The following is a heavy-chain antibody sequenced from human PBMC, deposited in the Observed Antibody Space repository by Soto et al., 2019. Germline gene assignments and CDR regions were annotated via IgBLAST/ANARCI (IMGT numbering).Heavy chain of an antibody. V-gene: IGHV1-69*01. D-gene: IGHD2-2*01. J-gene: IGHJ6*02. CDR2: IIPISGTA. CDR3: ARSQGSSTSLEIYYYYYYGMDV. Sequence: QMQLVQSGAEVKKPGSSVKVSCKASGGTFSSYAISWVRQAPGQGLEWMGGIIPISGTANYAQKCQGRVTITADESTSTAYMELSSLRSEDTAVYYCARSQGSSTSLEIYYYYYYGMDVWGQGTTVTVSS. CDR1: GGTFSSYA.